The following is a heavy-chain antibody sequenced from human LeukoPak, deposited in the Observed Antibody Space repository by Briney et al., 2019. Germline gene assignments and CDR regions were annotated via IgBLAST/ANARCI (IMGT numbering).Heavy chain of an antibody. CDR3: ARGSGGSHYDY. D-gene: IGHD1-26*01. V-gene: IGHV4-59*01. Sequence: SGTLSLTCTVSGGSISSYYGSWIRQPPGKGLEWIGYIYYSGSTNYNPSLRSRVTISVDTSKNQFSLKLSSVTAADTAVYYCARGSGGSHYDYWGQGTLVTVSS. J-gene: IGHJ4*02. CDR1: GGSISSYY. CDR2: IYYSGST.